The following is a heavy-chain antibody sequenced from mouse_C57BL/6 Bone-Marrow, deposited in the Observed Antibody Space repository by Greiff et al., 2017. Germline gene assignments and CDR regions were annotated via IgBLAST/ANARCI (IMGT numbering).Heavy chain of an antibody. CDR2: ISSGSSTI. CDR3: ARWLLRWYFDV. V-gene: IGHV5-17*01. Sequence: DVMLVESGGGLVKPGGSLKLSCAASGFTFSDYGMHWVRQAPEKGLEWVAYISSGSSTIYYADTVKGRFTLSRDNAKNTLFLQMTSLRSEDTAMYYCARWLLRWYFDVWGTGTTVTVSS. J-gene: IGHJ1*03. D-gene: IGHD2-3*01. CDR1: GFTFSDYG.